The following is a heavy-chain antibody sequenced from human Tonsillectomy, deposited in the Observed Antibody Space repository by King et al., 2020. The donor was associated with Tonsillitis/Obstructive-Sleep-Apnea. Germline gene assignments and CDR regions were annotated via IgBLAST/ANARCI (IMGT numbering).Heavy chain of an antibody. D-gene: IGHD4-11*01. CDR1: GGSFSGYY. Sequence: VQLQQWGAGLLKPSETLSLTCAVYGGSFSGYYWNWIRQPPGKGLEWIGEINHSGSTNHNSSLKSRVTISVDTSKNQCSLKLSSVTAADTAVYYCARGLTPATTDRAWWFDPWGQGTLVTVSS. CDR3: ARGLTPATTDRAWWFDP. V-gene: IGHV4-34*01. CDR2: INHSGST. J-gene: IGHJ5*02.